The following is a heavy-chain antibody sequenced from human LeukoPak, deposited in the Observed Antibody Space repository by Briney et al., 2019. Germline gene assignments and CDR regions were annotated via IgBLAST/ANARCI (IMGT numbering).Heavy chain of an antibody. J-gene: IGHJ4*02. CDR2: ISSIGGST. D-gene: IGHD2/OR15-2a*01. Sequence: GGSLRLSCSASGFTFSSYGMDWVRQAPGTGLEFVSAISSIGGSTYYADSVKGRFTISRDNAKNSLYLQLNSLRAEDTAVYYCARDPSVLDYFDYWGQGTLVTVSS. CDR3: ARDPSVLDYFDY. V-gene: IGHV3-64*04. CDR1: GFTFSSYG.